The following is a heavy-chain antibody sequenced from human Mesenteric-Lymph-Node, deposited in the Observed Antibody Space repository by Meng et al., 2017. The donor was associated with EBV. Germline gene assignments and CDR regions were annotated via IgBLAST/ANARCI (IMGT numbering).Heavy chain of an antibody. D-gene: IGHD3-10*01. CDR3: AKANSSGRSSWFDP. CDR1: GGSITTYNW. J-gene: IGHJ5*02. Sequence: QVQPRESRTARVKPSGTLSLTCAVSGGSITTYNWWSWVRQPPGKGLEWIGEVFHSGTTNSNASLRSRLTISVDKSKNQFSLKLTSVTAADTAVYYCAKANSSGRSSWFDPWGQGTLVTVSS. V-gene: IGHV4-4*02. CDR2: VFHSGTT.